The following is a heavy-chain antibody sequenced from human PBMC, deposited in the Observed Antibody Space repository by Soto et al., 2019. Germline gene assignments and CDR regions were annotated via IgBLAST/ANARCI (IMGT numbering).Heavy chain of an antibody. D-gene: IGHD3-22*01. CDR2: ISYDGSNK. J-gene: IGHJ6*02. V-gene: IGHV3-30-3*01. CDR3: ARGRDGYYYYGMDV. CDR1: GFTFSSYA. Sequence: SLRLPCAPSGFTFSSYAMHWVRQAPGKGHEWVAVISYDGSNKYYADSVKGRFTISRDNSKTTLCLQMHNLRTEDTAVHYCARGRDGYYYYGMDVGVQGTTVADCS.